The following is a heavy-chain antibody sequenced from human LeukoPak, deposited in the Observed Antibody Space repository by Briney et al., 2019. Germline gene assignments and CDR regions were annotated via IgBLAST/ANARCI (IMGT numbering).Heavy chain of an antibody. CDR2: ISSSGSTI. Sequence: GGSLRLSCAASGLTFSSYEMNWVRQAPGKGLEWVSYISSSGSTIYYADSVKGRFTISRDNAKNSLYLQMNSLRAEDTAVYYCARDLRYDSSGYYYNWFDPWGQGTLVTVSS. D-gene: IGHD3-22*01. V-gene: IGHV3-48*03. J-gene: IGHJ5*02. CDR1: GLTFSSYE. CDR3: ARDLRYDSSGYYYNWFDP.